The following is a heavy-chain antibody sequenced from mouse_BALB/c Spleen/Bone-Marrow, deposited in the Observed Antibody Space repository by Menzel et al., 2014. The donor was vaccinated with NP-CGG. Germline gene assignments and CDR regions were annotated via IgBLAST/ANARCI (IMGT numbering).Heavy chain of an antibody. CDR2: INPYNDGT. D-gene: IGHD2-14*01. CDR3: ARGGRYDGAWFAY. Sequence: EVQVVESGPELVKPGASVKMSCKASGYTFTSYVMHWVKQKPGQGLEWIGFINPYNDGTKYNEKFKGKATLTSDKSSSTAYMELSSRTSEDSAVYYCARGGRYDGAWFAYWDQGTLVTVSA. J-gene: IGHJ3*01. CDR1: GYTFTSYV. V-gene: IGHV1-14*01.